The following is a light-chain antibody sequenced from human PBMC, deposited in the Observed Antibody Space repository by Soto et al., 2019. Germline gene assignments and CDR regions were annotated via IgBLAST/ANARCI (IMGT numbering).Light chain of an antibody. V-gene: IGKV1-27*01. Sequence: DFQMTQSPSSLSASVGDRVTITCRASQSFSTYLAWYQQKPGKVPKLLISGISTLQSGVPSRFSGSGYGTEFTLTISNLQPEDVATYYCQKYNTAPPTFGGGTKVEIK. CDR3: QKYNTAPPT. J-gene: IGKJ4*01. CDR1: QSFSTY. CDR2: GIS.